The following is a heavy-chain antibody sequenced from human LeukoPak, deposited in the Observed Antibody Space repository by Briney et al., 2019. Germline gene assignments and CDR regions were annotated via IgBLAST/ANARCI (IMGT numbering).Heavy chain of an antibody. CDR2: ITGSGGST. CDR1: GFTFGIYA. J-gene: IGHJ4*02. V-gene: IGHV3-23*01. D-gene: IGHD5-12*01. CDR3: ATLPRGPTGYVGYGGEDY. Sequence: GGALRLSCAASGFTFGIYAMTWVRQAPGKGLQWASAITGSGGSTYYADSVKGRFTISRDNSKNTLYLRMNGLRAEDTAVYYCATLPRGPTGYVGYGGEDYWGQGTLVTVSS.